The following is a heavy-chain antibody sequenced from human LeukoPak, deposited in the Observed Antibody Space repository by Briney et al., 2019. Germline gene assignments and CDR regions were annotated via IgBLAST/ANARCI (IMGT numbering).Heavy chain of an antibody. CDR3: AKDISGSSGWSRFDY. D-gene: IGHD6-19*01. Sequence: GRSLRLSCAASGFTFDDYAMHWARQAPGKGLEWVSGISWNSGGIGYADSVKGRFTISRDNAKNSLYLQMNSLRAEDTALYYCAKDISGSSGWSRFDYWGQGTLVTVSS. J-gene: IGHJ4*02. CDR1: GFTFDDYA. CDR2: ISWNSGGI. V-gene: IGHV3-9*01.